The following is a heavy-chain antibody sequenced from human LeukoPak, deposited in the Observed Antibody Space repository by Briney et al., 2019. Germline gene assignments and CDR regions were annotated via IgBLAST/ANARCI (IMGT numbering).Heavy chain of an antibody. CDR3: ARARYSSGWYGEYFDY. J-gene: IGHJ4*02. CDR1: GFTFSSYA. CDR2: ISYNGSNK. Sequence: GGSLRLSCAASGFTFSSYAMHWVRQAPGKGLEWVAVISYNGSNKYYADSVKGRFTISRDNSKNTLYLQMNSPRAEDTAVYYCARARYSSGWYGEYFDYWGQGTLVTVSS. V-gene: IGHV3-30-3*01. D-gene: IGHD6-19*01.